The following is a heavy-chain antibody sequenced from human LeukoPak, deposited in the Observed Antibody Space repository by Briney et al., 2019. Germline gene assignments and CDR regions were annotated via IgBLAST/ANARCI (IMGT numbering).Heavy chain of an antibody. CDR2: IEQDGREK. CDR1: AFTFRNSW. J-gene: IGHJ4*02. D-gene: IGHD1-26*01. V-gene: IGHV3-7*01. CDR3: ARERQGSSYYDGKESFDY. Sequence: GGSLRLSCVAFAFTFRNSWMSWVRQVPGKGLEWVANIEQDGREKNYVESVKGRFTISRDNGKYPLYLEMNSLRAEDTAVYFCARERQGSSYYDGKESFDYWGQGTLVTVSS.